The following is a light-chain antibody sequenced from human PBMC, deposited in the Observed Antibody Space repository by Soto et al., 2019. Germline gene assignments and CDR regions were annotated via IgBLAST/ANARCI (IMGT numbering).Light chain of an antibody. CDR3: QQYSDSSRS. Sequence: DIQMTQSPSTLSASIGDRITISCRASQTIDTWLAWYQQRPGEAPKLLIYTASNLENGVPSRFSGSGSGTASTLTISSLQPEDFATYYCQQYSDSSRSFGQGTQVE. CDR2: TAS. J-gene: IGKJ1*01. CDR1: QTIDTW. V-gene: IGKV1-5*03.